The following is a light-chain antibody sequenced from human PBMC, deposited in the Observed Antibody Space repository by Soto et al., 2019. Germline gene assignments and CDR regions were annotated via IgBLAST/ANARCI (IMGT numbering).Light chain of an antibody. Sequence: QSALTQPASVSGSPGQSITISCTGTNSDVGAYSFVSWYQQHPGKAPKLLIYDVTNRPSGVSSRFSGSKSGNTASLTIYGLLGEDEADYYCSSFTSDTTWVFGGGTKVTVL. J-gene: IGLJ3*02. CDR1: NSDVGAYSF. V-gene: IGLV2-14*03. CDR2: DVT. CDR3: SSFTSDTTWV.